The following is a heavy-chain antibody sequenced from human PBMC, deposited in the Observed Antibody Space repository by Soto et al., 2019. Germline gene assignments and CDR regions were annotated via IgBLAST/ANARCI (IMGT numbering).Heavy chain of an antibody. D-gene: IGHD4-17*01. CDR3: ARATTVTTVPYYYYYMDV. J-gene: IGHJ6*03. Sequence: QVQLVQSGAEVKKPGSSVKVSCKASGGTFSSYTISWVRQAPGQGLEWMGRIIPILGIANYAQKFQGRVTITADKSTSTAYMELSSLRSEDTAVYYCARATTVTTVPYYYYYMDVWGKGTTVTVSS. CDR2: IIPILGIA. V-gene: IGHV1-69*02. CDR1: GGTFSSYT.